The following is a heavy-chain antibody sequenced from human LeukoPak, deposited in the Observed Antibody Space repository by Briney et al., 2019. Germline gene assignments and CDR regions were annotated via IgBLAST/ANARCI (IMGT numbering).Heavy chain of an antibody. CDR1: GFSLSTSGVG. D-gene: IGHD6-19*01. CDR3: ALCSLAVAGTDFDY. V-gene: IGHV2-5*02. CDR2: IYWDDDK. J-gene: IGHJ4*02. Sequence: SGPTLVNPTQTLTLTCTFSGFSLSTSGVGVGWIRQPPGKALEWLALIYWDDDKRYSPSLKSRLTITKDTSKNQVVLTMTNMDPVDTATYYCALCSLAVAGTDFDYWGQGTLVTVSS.